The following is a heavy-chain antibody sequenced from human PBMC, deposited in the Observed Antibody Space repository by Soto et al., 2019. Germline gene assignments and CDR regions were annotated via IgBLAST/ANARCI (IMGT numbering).Heavy chain of an antibody. Sequence: ASVKVSCKASGGTFSSYTISWVRQAPGQGLEWMGRISANLGKANYAQKLQGRVTMTTDTSTSTAYMELRSLRSDDTAVYYCARVWGTAFDYWGQGTLVTVSS. CDR2: ISANLGKA. CDR1: GGTFSSYT. CDR3: ARVWGTAFDY. V-gene: IGHV1-18*01. J-gene: IGHJ4*02. D-gene: IGHD7-27*01.